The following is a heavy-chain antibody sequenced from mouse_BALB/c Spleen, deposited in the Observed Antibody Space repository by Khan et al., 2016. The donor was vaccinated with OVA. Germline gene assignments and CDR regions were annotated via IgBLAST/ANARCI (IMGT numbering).Heavy chain of an antibody. J-gene: IGHJ3*01. D-gene: IGHD2-4*01. CDR1: GFSLTSYG. Sequence: QVQLKESGPGLVQPSQSLSITCTVSGFSLTSYGVHWVRQSPGKGLEWLGVIWSGGSTDYNAAFISRLSISKDNSKSQVFFKMKSLQANDTAIYYCARNYDYDEGLAYWGQGTLVTVSA. CDR3: ARNYDYDEGLAY. CDR2: IWSGGST. V-gene: IGHV2-2*02.